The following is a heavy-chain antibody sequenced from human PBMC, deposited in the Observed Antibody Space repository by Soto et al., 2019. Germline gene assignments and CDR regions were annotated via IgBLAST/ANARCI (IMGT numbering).Heavy chain of an antibody. V-gene: IGHV4-59*01. Sequence: KSSETLSLTCTVSGGSISGYYWSWIRQSPGKGLEYIGYIYYRGSTNYNPSLKSRVTMSVDTSRNQFSLKANSVTAADTAVYYCARQQLLPFYYALDVWGQGTTVTVSS. CDR3: ARQQLLPFYYALDV. D-gene: IGHD6-13*01. J-gene: IGHJ6*02. CDR1: GGSISGYY. CDR2: IYYRGST.